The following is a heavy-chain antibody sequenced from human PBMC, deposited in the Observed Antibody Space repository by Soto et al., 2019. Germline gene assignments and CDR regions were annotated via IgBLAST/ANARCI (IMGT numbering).Heavy chain of an antibody. D-gene: IGHD2-8*01. CDR3: TMSRGLVRPYY. CDR2: IRGKANSYAT. CDR1: GFTFSGSA. Sequence: EVQLVESGGGLVQPGGSLKLSCAASGFTFSGSAMHWVRQASGKGLEWIGRIRGKANSYATTYAASVKDRFTISRDDFKNTAYLQMNSLKTEDTAVYYCTMSRGLVRPYYWGQGTLVTVSS. V-gene: IGHV3-73*02. J-gene: IGHJ4*02.